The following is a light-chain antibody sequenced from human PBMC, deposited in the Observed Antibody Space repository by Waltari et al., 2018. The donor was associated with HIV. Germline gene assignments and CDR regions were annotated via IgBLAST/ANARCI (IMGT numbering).Light chain of an antibody. CDR1: QSISNW. CDR3: LQDDSYPLT. V-gene: IGKV1-5*03. J-gene: IGKJ3*01. CDR2: RAS. Sequence: DIQMTQSPSTLSASVGDRVTITCRASQSISNWLAWYQQKPGKAPKLLIYRASTLESGVPSRFSGSGSGTYFTLTISNLQPEDSATYYCLQDDSYPLTFGPGTKVDV.